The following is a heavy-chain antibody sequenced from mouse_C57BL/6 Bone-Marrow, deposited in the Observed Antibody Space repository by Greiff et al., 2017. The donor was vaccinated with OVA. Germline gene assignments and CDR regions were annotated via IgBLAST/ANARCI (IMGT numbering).Heavy chain of an antibody. CDR2: ISYDGSN. D-gene: IGHD1-1*01. CDR3: AREDYGSAMDD. V-gene: IGHV3-6*01. Sequence: ESGPGLVKPSQSLSLTCSVTGYSITSGYYWNWIRQFPGNKLEWMGYISYDGSNNYNPSLKNRISITRDTSKNQFFLKLNSVTTEDTATYYCAREDYGSAMDDWGQGTSVTVSS. J-gene: IGHJ4*01. CDR1: GYSITSGYY.